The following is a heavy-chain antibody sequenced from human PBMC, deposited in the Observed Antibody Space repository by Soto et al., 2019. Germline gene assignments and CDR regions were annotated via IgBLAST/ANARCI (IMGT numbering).Heavy chain of an antibody. J-gene: IGHJ4*02. CDR1: GGSISSYY. CDR2: IYYSGST. CDR3: ASYGSGSYYFFDY. D-gene: IGHD3-10*01. Sequence: SETLSLTCTVSGGSISSYYWSWIRQPPGKGLEWIGYIYYSGSTNYNPSLKSRVTISVDTSKNQFSLKLSSVTAADTAVYYCASYGSGSYYFFDYWGQGTLVAVSS. V-gene: IGHV4-59*01.